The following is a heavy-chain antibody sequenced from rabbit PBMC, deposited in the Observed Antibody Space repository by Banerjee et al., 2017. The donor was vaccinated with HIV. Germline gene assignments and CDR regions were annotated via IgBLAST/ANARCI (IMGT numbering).Heavy chain of an antibody. V-gene: IGHV1S45*01. J-gene: IGHJ4*01. Sequence: SGGDLVKPEGSLTITCTASGFSFSSSYWICWVRQAPGKGLEWIGCIYAGSSGSTYYASWAKGRFTISRTSSTTVALQMTSLTAADTATYFCARDLAGVIGWNFDLWGQGTLVTVS. CDR3: ARDLAGVIGWNFDL. D-gene: IGHD4-1*01. CDR2: IYAGSSGST. CDR1: GFSFSSSYW.